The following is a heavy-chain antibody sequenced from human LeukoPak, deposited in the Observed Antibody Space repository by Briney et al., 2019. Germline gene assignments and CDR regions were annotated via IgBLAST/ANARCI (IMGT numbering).Heavy chain of an antibody. Sequence: GGSLRLSCAASGFTFSSYAMSWVRQAPGKGLEWVSAISGSGGSTYYADSVKGRFTISRDNAKNTVYLQMNSLRAEDTAVYYCARAQRVYSSSWTGDYYYYYYMDVWGKGTTVTVSS. CDR1: GFTFSSYA. J-gene: IGHJ6*03. CDR2: ISGSGGST. CDR3: ARAQRVYSSSWTGDYYYYYYMDV. V-gene: IGHV3-23*01. D-gene: IGHD6-13*01.